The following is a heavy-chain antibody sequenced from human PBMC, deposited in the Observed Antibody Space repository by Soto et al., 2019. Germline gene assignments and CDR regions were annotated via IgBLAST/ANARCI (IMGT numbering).Heavy chain of an antibody. J-gene: IGHJ4*02. CDR3: AKDHDYGVNYQGD. CDR1: GFTFSSYA. CDR2: ISGSGGST. V-gene: IGHV3-23*01. D-gene: IGHD4-17*01. Sequence: PGGSLRLSCAASGFTFSSYAMSWVRQAPGKGLEWVSAISGSGGSTYYADSVKGRFTISRDNSKNTLYLQMNSLRAEDTAVYYWAKDHDYGVNYQGDWGQGTLVTVSS.